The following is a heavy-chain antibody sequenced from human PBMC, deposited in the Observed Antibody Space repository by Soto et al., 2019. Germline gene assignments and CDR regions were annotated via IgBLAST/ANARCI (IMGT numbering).Heavy chain of an antibody. CDR2: IYYSGST. D-gene: IGHD6-13*01. V-gene: IGHV4-59*08. J-gene: IGHJ3*02. Sequence: QVQLQESGPGLVKPSETLSLTCTVSGGSISSYYWSWIRQPPGKGLEWIGYIYYSGSTNYNPTLKSRVTISVETSKNQFSLKLSSVTGADTAVYYCARQTAAGFAFDIWGQGTMVTVSS. CDR1: GGSISSYY. CDR3: ARQTAAGFAFDI.